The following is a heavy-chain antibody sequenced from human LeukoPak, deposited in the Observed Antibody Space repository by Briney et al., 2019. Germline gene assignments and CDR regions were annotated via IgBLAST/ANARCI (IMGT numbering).Heavy chain of an antibody. V-gene: IGHV1-2*02. J-gene: IGHJ4*02. CDR2: INPNSGGT. CDR3: AGGGLRYFDWLDY. CDR1: GYTFTGYY. Sequence: ASVKVSCKASGYTFTGYYMHSVRQAPGQGLEWMGWINPNSGGTNYAQKFQGSVTITRDTSISTAYMELNKLRSDDTPGYYCAGGGLRYFDWLDYWGQGTLVTVSS. D-gene: IGHD3-9*01.